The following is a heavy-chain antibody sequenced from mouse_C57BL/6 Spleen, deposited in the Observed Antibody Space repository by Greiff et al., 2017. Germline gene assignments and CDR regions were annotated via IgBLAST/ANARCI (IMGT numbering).Heavy chain of an antibody. J-gene: IGHJ1*03. CDR1: GFTFSDYG. CDR2: ISSGSSTI. V-gene: IGHV5-17*01. D-gene: IGHD1-1*01. Sequence: DVHLVESGGGLVKPGGSLKLSCAASGFTFSDYGMHWVRQAPEKGLEWVAYISSGSSTIYYADTVKGRFTISRDNAKNTLFLQMTSLRSEDTAMYYCARGDYYGSSYWYFDVWGTGTTVTVSS. CDR3: ARGDYYGSSYWYFDV.